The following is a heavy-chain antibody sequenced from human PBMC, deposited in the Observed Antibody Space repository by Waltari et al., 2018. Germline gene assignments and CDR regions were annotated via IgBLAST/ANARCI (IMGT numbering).Heavy chain of an antibody. Sequence: QVLLVQSGAEVKKPGASVKVSCKASGYIFINYYLHWVRQAPGQGPGWMGWVNPDTGNANYAHNFRGRVTMTWDTSINTAFMDLSGLKSDDTAVYYCARDRTTMAARPGDYWGQGTLVTVSS. D-gene: IGHD6-6*01. CDR2: VNPDTGNA. CDR3: ARDRTTMAARPGDY. V-gene: IGHV1-2*02. CDR1: GYIFINYY. J-gene: IGHJ4*02.